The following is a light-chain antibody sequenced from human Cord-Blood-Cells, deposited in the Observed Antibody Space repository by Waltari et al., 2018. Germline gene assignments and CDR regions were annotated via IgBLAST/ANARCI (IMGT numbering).Light chain of an antibody. CDR2: AAS. V-gene: IGKV1-8*01. CDR1: QGISSF. Sequence: AIRMTQSPSSFSASTGARVTITCRAGQGISSFLAWYQQKPGKAPKLLIYAASTLQSGVTSRFSGSGSGTDFTLTISCLQSEDFATYYCQQYYSYPLTFGGGTKVEIK. CDR3: QQYYSYPLT. J-gene: IGKJ4*01.